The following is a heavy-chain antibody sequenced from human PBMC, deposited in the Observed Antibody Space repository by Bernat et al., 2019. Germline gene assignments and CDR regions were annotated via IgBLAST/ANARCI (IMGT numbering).Heavy chain of an antibody. Sequence: EVQLAESGGGLVQPGGSLRLSCSASGLNFSNYWMSWVRQAPGKGLEWVANINQDGSDKFYVASVKGRFSISRDNAKNSLYLQRNSLKVDDTAFYYCAREHRGGYSYNWFDPWGQGTLVTVSS. J-gene: IGHJ5*02. D-gene: IGHD5-18*01. CDR1: GLNFSNYW. CDR2: INQDGSDK. CDR3: AREHRGGYSYNWFDP. V-gene: IGHV3-7*03.